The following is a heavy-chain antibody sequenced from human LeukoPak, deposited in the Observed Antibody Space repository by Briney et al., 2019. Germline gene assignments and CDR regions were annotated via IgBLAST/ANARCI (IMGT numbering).Heavy chain of an antibody. CDR1: GGTFSSYA. V-gene: IGHV1-69*13. CDR2: IIPIFGTA. Sequence: SVKVSCKAFGGTFSSYAISWVRQAPAQGLEWMGGIIPIFGTANYAQKFQGRVTITADESTSTAYMELSSLRSEDTAVYYCARETTDCSGGSCYGNWFDPWGQGTLVTVSS. J-gene: IGHJ5*02. D-gene: IGHD2-15*01. CDR3: ARETTDCSGGSCYGNWFDP.